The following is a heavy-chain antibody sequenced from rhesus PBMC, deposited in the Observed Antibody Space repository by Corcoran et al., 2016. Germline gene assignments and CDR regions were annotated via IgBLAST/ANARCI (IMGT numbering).Heavy chain of an antibody. V-gene: IGHV4-173*01. D-gene: IGHD6-43*01. CDR3: VRSAAAARNVLDV. J-gene: IGHJ5-2*02. CDR2: ISGSGGST. Sequence: QLQLQESGPGLVKPSETLSLTCAVSGGSISSNNWTWARQPPGKGLEWIGRISGSGGSTDYNPSLKSRVTISTDTSKNQFSLKLTSVTAADTAVYYCVRSAAAARNVLDVWGRGLLVTVSS. CDR1: GGSISSNN.